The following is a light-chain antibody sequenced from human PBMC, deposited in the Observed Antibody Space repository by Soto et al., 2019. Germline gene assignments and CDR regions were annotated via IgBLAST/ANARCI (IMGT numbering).Light chain of an antibody. V-gene: IGKV3-20*01. CDR3: QQYGSSGT. J-gene: IGKJ1*01. CDR1: QSVSSSY. Sequence: IESTQSPGTVCLSRRERATISCGASQSVSSSYLAWYQQKPGQAPRLLIYGASSRATGIPDRFSGSGSGTDFTLTISRLEPEDFAVYYCQQYGSSGTFGQGTKVDIK. CDR2: GAS.